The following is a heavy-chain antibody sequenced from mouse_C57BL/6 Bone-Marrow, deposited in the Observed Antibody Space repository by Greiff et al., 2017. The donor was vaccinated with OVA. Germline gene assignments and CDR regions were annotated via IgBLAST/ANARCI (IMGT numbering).Heavy chain of an antibody. Sequence: QVQLQQSGAELARPGASVKLSCKASGYTFTSYGISWVKQRTGQGLEWIGEIYPRSGNTYYNEKFKGKATLTADKSSSTAYMELRSLTSEDSAVYFCAREGWDRQLRPYVDDGGQGTTLTVSS. D-gene: IGHD3-2*02. CDR3: AREGWDRQLRPYVDD. J-gene: IGHJ2*01. V-gene: IGHV1-81*01. CDR1: GYTFTSYG. CDR2: IYPRSGNT.